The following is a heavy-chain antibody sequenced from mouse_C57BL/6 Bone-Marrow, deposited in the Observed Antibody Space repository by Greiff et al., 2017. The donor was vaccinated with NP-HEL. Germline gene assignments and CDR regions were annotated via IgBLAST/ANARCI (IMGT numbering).Heavy chain of an antibody. J-gene: IGHJ4*01. CDR3: ARGSYYGSSYVDYYAMDY. CDR2: FHPYNDDT. V-gene: IGHV1-47*01. D-gene: IGHD1-1*01. Sequence: QVQLQQSGAELVKPGASVKMSCKASGYTFTTYPIEWMKQNHGKSLEWIGNFHPYNDDTKYPEKFKGKATLTVEKSSSTVYLELSRLTSDDSAVYYCARGSYYGSSYVDYYAMDYWGQGTSVTVSS. CDR1: GYTFTTYP.